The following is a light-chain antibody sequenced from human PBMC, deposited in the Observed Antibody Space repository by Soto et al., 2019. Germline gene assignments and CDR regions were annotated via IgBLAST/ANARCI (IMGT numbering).Light chain of an antibody. Sequence: QSVLTQPASVSGSPGQSITISCTGTNSDVGHYNYVSWYQQHPGKAPKLLIYEVTNRPSGISARFSGSKSGNTASLTISGLQTEDEADYYCSSYSSRSTLLVFGGGTKVTVL. CDR3: SSYSSRSTLLV. CDR1: NSDVGHYNY. J-gene: IGLJ2*01. CDR2: EVT. V-gene: IGLV2-14*01.